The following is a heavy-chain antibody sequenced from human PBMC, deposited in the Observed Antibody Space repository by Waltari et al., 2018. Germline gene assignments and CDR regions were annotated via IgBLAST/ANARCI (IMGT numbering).Heavy chain of an antibody. V-gene: IGHV3-21*01. J-gene: IGHJ3*02. Sequence: EVQLVESGGGLVKPGGSLRLSCAASGFTFSSYSMNWVRQAPGKGLGWVSSISSISSYIYYADSVKGRFTISRDNAKNSLYLQMNSLRAEDTAVYYCARVGGSWAFDIWGQGTMVTVSS. CDR2: ISSISSYI. D-gene: IGHD1-26*01. CDR1: GFTFSSYS. CDR3: ARVGGSWAFDI.